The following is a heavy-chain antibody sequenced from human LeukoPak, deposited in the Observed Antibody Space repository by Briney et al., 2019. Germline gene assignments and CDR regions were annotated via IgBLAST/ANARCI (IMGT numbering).Heavy chain of an antibody. CDR3: ARDYDTTGSYFDFFDY. Sequence: GGSLRLSCAASGFTFSTYAAHWVRQAPGKGLEWVAVISYDGSKRYYADSVKGRFTISRDNSKNAFLQMNSLRAEDTAVYYCARDYDTTGSYFDFFDYWGQGTLVTVSS. V-gene: IGHV3-30-3*01. CDR1: GFTFSTYA. D-gene: IGHD3-22*01. CDR2: ISYDGSKR. J-gene: IGHJ4*02.